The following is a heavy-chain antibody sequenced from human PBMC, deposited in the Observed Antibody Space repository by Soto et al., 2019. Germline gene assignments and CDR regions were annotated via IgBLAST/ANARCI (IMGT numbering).Heavy chain of an antibody. CDR2: IYYSGST. Sequence: SETLSLTCTVSGGSVISGSYYLVWMRQPPWKGLELIGYIYYSGSTNYNPSLKSRVTISVDTSKNQFSLKLSSVTAADTAVYYCARIVGATTGAPDYWGQGTLVTVSS. J-gene: IGHJ4*02. CDR1: GGSVISGSYY. D-gene: IGHD1-26*01. V-gene: IGHV4-61*01. CDR3: ARIVGATTGAPDY.